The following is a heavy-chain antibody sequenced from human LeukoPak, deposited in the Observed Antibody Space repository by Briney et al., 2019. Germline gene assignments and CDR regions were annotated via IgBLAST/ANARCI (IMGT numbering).Heavy chain of an antibody. CDR3: VRDLVRSTPNDY. Sequence: SPTLSLSLAISGDSVSSNSAAWNWVRLSPSRGLEWLGRTFYRSKWYNDYAVPVKSRITIDPDTSKNQFSLQLNSVTPEDTAVYYCVRDLVRSTPNDYGGQGTLVTVSS. J-gene: IGHJ4*02. D-gene: IGHD1-26*01. V-gene: IGHV6-1*01. CDR1: GDSVSSNSAA. CDR2: TFYRSKWYN.